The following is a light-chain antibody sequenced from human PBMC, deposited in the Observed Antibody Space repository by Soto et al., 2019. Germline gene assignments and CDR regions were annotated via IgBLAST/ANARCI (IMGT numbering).Light chain of an antibody. J-gene: IGKJ1*01. CDR3: QHFVA. CDR2: KAS. V-gene: IGKV1-5*03. Sequence: DIQITQSPSTLSASVGDRVTIACRASQSISSWLAWYQQKPGKAPKLLIYKASSLESGVPSRFSGSGSGTEFTLTISSLQPDDFATYYCQHFVAFGQGTSWKSN. CDR1: QSISSW.